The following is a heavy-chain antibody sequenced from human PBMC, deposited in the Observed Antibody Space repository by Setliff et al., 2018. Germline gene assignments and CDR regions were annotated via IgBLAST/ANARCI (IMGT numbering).Heavy chain of an antibody. CDR2: IIPITGTT. CDR3: ARGSIVGPTRGDFDF. CDR1: GGTLTTFTTYS. D-gene: IGHD1-26*01. V-gene: IGHV1-69*16. Sequence: GASVKVSCKASGGTLTTFTTYSLIWVRQAPGQGLEWMGGIIPITGTTNYAQRFQGRITISTDESWSTVYMEMSRLKSEDTAVYYCARGSIVGPTRGDFDFWGLGTLVTVSS. J-gene: IGHJ4*02.